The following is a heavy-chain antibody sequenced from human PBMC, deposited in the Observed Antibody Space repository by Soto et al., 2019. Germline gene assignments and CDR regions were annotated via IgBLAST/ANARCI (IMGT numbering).Heavy chain of an antibody. CDR1: GFTFSSYW. D-gene: IGHD3-22*01. CDR2: INSDGSRT. V-gene: IGHV3-74*01. CDR3: ARALPYYYDTHY. Sequence: PGGSLRLSCAASGFTFSSYWMHWVRQAPGKGLVWVSRINSDGSRTTYADSVKGRFTISRDNAKNMLHLQMNSLRAEDTAVYYCARALPYYYDTHYRGQGTLVTGSS. J-gene: IGHJ4*02.